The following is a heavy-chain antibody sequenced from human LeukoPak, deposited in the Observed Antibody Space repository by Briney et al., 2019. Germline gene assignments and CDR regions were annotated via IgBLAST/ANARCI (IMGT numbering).Heavy chain of an antibody. V-gene: IGHV3-23*01. CDR3: AKRVVVAATTYHFDY. D-gene: IGHD2-15*01. Sequence: PGGFLRLSCAASGFTFSSYSMNWVRQAPEKGLEWVSVISAGGGSTYYADSVKGRSTISRDSSKNTLYLQMNSLRAEDTAVYYCAKRVVVAATTYHFDYWGQGTLVTVSS. CDR2: ISAGGGST. J-gene: IGHJ4*02. CDR1: GFTFSSYS.